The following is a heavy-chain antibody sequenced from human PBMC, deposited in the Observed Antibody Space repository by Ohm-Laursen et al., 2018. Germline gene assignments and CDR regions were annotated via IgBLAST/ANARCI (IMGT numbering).Heavy chain of an antibody. CDR2: IKQDGSEK. Sequence: SLRLSCAASGFTFSSYWMSWVRQAPGKGLEWVANIKQDGSEKYYVDSVKGRFTISRDNAKNTLYLQMNSLRAEDTAVYYCASGGETTMVRGVIHYSGQGILVTVSS. D-gene: IGHD3-10*01. J-gene: IGHJ4*02. CDR1: GFTFSSYW. V-gene: IGHV3-7*01. CDR3: ASGGETTMVRGVIHY.